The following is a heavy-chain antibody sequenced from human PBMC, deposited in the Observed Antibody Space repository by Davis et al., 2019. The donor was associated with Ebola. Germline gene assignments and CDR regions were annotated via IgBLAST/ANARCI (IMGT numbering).Heavy chain of an antibody. Sequence: SGPTLVKPTQTLTLTCTFSGFSLSTSGVGLAWIRQSPGKALEWLALIYWDDDKRYSPSLRSRLTISKDTSKNQVVLTMTNMDPIDTATYYCAHKAYGSLSNWFGPWGQGTLVTVSS. D-gene: IGHD4-17*01. CDR2: IYWDDDK. V-gene: IGHV2-5*02. CDR1: GFSLSTSGVG. J-gene: IGHJ5*02. CDR3: AHKAYGSLSNWFGP.